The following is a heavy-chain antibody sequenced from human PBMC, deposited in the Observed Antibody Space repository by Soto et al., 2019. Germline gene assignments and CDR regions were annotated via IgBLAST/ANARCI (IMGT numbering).Heavy chain of an antibody. Sequence: QVQLQESGPGLVKPSETLSLTCTVSGGSISSYYWSWIRQPPGKGLEWIGYIYYSGSTNYNPSLTSRVTISVDTSKNQFSLKLSSVTDADTAVYYCARGSQQLVVSGFYYFDYWGQGTLVTVSS. J-gene: IGHJ4*02. CDR3: ARGSQQLVVSGFYYFDY. D-gene: IGHD6-13*01. CDR1: GGSISSYY. V-gene: IGHV4-59*01. CDR2: IYYSGST.